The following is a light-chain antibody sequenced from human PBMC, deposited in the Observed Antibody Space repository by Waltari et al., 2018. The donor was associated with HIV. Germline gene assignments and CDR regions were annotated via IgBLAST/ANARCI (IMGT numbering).Light chain of an antibody. CDR1: QSVSSSY. Sequence: IVLTQSPGTPSLPSGARATLSCRASQSVSSSYLAWYQQKPGQAPRLLIYGASSRATGIPDRFSGSGSGTDFTLTISRLEPEDFAVYYCQQYGSSPLTFGQGTKVEIK. CDR2: GAS. J-gene: IGKJ1*01. CDR3: QQYGSSPLT. V-gene: IGKV3-20*01.